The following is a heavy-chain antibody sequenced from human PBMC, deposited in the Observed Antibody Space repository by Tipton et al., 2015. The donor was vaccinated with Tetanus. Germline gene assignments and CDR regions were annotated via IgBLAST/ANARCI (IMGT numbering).Heavy chain of an antibody. V-gene: IGHV4-30-4*01. CDR1: GGSIRSGDYY. J-gene: IGHJ6*02. CDR2: ISYTGST. CDR3: GREGPYYSGVDV. Sequence: TLSLTCTVSGGSIRSGDYYWTWIRQPPGRGPQWIGRISYTGSTSYNPSLEGRLALSVDTSNNHFSLKLSSVTAADTAVYYCGREGPYYSGVDVWGQGTTVTVS.